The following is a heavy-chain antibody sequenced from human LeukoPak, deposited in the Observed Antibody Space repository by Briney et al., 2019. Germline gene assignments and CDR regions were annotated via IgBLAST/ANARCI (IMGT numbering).Heavy chain of an antibody. Sequence: SETLSLTCTVSGGSISSGGYYWSWIRQHPGKGLEWIGYIYYSGSTYYNPSLKSRVTISVDTSKNQFSLKLGSVTAADTAVYYCARDADSGYYYYGMDVWGQGTTVTVSS. CDR1: GGSISSGGYY. J-gene: IGHJ6*02. CDR2: IYYSGST. D-gene: IGHD1-26*01. V-gene: IGHV4-31*03. CDR3: ARDADSGYYYYGMDV.